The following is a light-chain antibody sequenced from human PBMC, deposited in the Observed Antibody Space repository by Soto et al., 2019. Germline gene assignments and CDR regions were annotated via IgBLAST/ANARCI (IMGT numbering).Light chain of an antibody. CDR3: VSYTTAAPFV. Sequence: QSALTQPPSVSGSPGQSITVSCTGTSSDIGASNFVSWYQHLPGRAPKVIIFEATNRPSGVSDRFSGSKAGITASLTISGLQAADEAEYFCVSYTTAAPFVFGTGPKVTV. J-gene: IGLJ1*01. V-gene: IGLV2-14*01. CDR2: EAT. CDR1: SSDIGASNF.